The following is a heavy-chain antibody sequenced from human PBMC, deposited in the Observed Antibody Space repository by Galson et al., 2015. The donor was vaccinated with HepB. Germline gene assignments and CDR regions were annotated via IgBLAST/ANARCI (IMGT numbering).Heavy chain of an antibody. J-gene: IGHJ4*02. D-gene: IGHD4-23*01. CDR2: IIPIFGTA. CDR1: GGTFSSYA. Sequence: SVKVSCKASGGTFSSYAISWVRQAPGQGLEWMGGIIPIFGTANYAQKFQGRVTITADESTSTAYMELSSLRSEDTAVYYCARDLLEAGGNSDGDYWGQGTLVTVSS. CDR3: ARDLLEAGGNSDGDY. V-gene: IGHV1-69*13.